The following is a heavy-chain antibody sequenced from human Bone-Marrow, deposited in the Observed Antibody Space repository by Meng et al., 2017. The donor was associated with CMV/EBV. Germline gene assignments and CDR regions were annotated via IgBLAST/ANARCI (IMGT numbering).Heavy chain of an antibody. Sequence: GESLKISCAASGFTFSDYYMSWIRQAPGKGLEWVGRIKSKTDGGTTDYAAPVKGRFTISRDDSKNTLYLQMNSLKTEDTAVYYCTTDRFRSWGMDVWGQGTTVTVSS. CDR1: GFTFSDYY. D-gene: IGHD2-15*01. CDR2: IKSKTDGGTT. V-gene: IGHV3-15*01. CDR3: TTDRFRSWGMDV. J-gene: IGHJ6*02.